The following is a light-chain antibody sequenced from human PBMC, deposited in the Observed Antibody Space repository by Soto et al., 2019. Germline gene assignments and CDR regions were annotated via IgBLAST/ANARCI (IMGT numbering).Light chain of an antibody. CDR2: EVI. CDR1: SSDVGAYNY. CDR3: SSYAGINNFVV. Sequence: QSALTQPPSASGSPGQSVTISCTGTSSDVGAYNYVSWYQQHPGKAPKLIIYEVIKRPSGVPDRFSGSKSGNTASLTVSGLQAEDEADYYCSSYAGINNFVVFGGGTQLTVL. J-gene: IGLJ2*01. V-gene: IGLV2-8*01.